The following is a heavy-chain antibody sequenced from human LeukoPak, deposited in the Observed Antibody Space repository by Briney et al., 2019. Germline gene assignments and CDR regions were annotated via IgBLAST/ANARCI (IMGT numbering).Heavy chain of an antibody. CDR1: GFTFSSYG. CDR3: AKVEDPAIGDAFDI. V-gene: IGHV3-30*18. CDR2: ISYDGSNK. Sequence: PGGSLRLSCAASGFTFSSYGMHWVRQAPGKGLEWVAVISYDGSNKYYANSVKGRYTISRDNSKNTLYLQMNRLRAEDTAVYYCAKVEDPAIGDAFDIWGQGTMVTVSS. J-gene: IGHJ3*02. D-gene: IGHD5-18*01.